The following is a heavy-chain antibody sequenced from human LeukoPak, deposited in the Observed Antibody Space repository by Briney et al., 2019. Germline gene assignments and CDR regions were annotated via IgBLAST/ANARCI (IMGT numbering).Heavy chain of an antibody. CDR3: ARWTDWYFDL. Sequence: GGSLRLSCAASGFSFSNFWMTWIRQAPEKGLQWVANIKEDGTDKNYADSVKGRFTIPRDNAKNLLYLQMNSLRAEDTAVYYCARWTDWYFDLWGRGTLVTVSS. D-gene: IGHD3/OR15-3a*01. J-gene: IGHJ2*01. V-gene: IGHV3-7*01. CDR1: GFSFSNFW. CDR2: IKEDGTDK.